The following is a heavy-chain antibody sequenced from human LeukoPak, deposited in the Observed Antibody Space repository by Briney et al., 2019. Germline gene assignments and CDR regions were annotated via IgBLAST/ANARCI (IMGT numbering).Heavy chain of an antibody. CDR3: ARPYSNTYYYYCYGMDV. CDR2: INPSGGST. D-gene: IGHD4-11*01. J-gene: IGHJ6*02. CDR1: GYTFTSYY. V-gene: IGHV1-46*01. Sequence: ASVKVSCKASGYTFTSYYMHWVRQAPGQGLEWMGIINPSGGSTSYAQKFQGRVTMTRDTSTSTVYMELSSLRSEDTAVYYCARPYSNTYYYYCYGMDVWGQGTTVTVSS.